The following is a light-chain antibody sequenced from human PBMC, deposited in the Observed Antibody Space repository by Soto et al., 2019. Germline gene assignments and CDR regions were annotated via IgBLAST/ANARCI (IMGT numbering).Light chain of an antibody. CDR3: QQYDNLSIT. CDR1: QDISNY. Sequence: DIQMTQSPSSLSASVGDRVTTTCQASQDISNYLNWYQQKPGKAPKLLIYDASNLETGVPSRFRGRRSGTDFTFTIITLQPEDIATYYCQQYDNLSITFGGGTKVEIK. V-gene: IGKV1-33*01. CDR2: DAS. J-gene: IGKJ4*01.